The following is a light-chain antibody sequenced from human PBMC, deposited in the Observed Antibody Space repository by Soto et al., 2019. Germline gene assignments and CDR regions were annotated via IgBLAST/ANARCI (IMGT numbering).Light chain of an antibody. J-gene: IGKJ5*01. CDR2: GAS. Sequence: EIVLTQSPGTLSLSPGERATLSCRASQSVRSTYLAWYQQKPGQAPRLLIHGASSTATGIPDRFSGSGSGTDFTLTISRLEPEAFAVYYCQQYGSSLSITFGRGTRLQIK. CDR3: QQYGSSLSIT. CDR1: QSVRSTY. V-gene: IGKV3-20*01.